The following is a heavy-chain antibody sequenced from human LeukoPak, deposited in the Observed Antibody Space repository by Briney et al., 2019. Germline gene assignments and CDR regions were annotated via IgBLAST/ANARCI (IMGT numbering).Heavy chain of an antibody. V-gene: IGHV4-34*01. Sequence: SETLSLTCGVYGGSFSGYSWSWIRQPPGKGLEWIGEINHSGNTNYNPSLKSRVTISVDTSKNQFSLKLSSVTAADTAVYYCARGAMATTPFFDYWGQGTLVTVSS. J-gene: IGHJ4*02. D-gene: IGHD5-24*01. CDR2: INHSGNT. CDR1: GGSFSGYS. CDR3: ARGAMATTPFFDY.